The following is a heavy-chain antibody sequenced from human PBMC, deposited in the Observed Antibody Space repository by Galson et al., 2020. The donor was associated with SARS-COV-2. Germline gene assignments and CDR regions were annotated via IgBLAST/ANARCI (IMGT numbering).Heavy chain of an antibody. J-gene: IGHJ4*02. CDR2: INPNSGGT. CDR3: ARGDWFGELSDY. Sequence: ASVKVSCKASRYTFTGYYMHWVRQAPGQGLEWMGWINPNSGGTNYAQKFQGRVTMTRDTSISTAYMELSRLRSDDTAVYYCARGDWFGELSDYWGQGTLVTVSS. V-gene: IGHV1-2*02. CDR1: RYTFTGYY. D-gene: IGHD3-10*01.